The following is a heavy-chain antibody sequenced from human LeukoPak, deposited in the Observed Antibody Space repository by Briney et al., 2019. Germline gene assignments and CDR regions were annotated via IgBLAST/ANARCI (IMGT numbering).Heavy chain of an antibody. D-gene: IGHD3-3*01. CDR2: ISYDGSNK. CDR1: GFTFSSYA. J-gene: IGHJ4*02. V-gene: IGHV3-30*04. CDR3: ARGLSFVVVIPSDY. Sequence: GRSLRLSCAASGFTFSSYAMHWVRQAPGKGLEWVAVISYDGSNKYYADSVKGRFTISRDHSKNTLYLQMNSLRAEDTAVYYCARGLSFVVVIPSDYWGQGTLVTVSS.